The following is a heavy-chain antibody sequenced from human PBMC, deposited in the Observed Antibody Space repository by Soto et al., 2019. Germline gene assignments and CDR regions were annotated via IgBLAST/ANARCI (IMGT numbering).Heavy chain of an antibody. D-gene: IGHD1-26*01. CDR1: GFTFDDYA. Sequence: PGGSLRLSCAASGFTFDDYAMHWVRQAPGKGLEWVSGISGSGGSTYYADSVKGRFTISRDNSKNTLYLQMNSLRAEDTAIYYCAKRPRALLTFDYWGQGTLVTVSS. J-gene: IGHJ4*02. V-gene: IGHV3-23*01. CDR2: ISGSGGST. CDR3: AKRPRALLTFDY.